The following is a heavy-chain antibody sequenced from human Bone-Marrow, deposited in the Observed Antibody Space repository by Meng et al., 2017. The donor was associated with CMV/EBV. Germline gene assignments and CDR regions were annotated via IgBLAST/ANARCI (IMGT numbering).Heavy chain of an antibody. D-gene: IGHD2-2*02. CDR3: VRGAMCSSTSCYKYCYYGMDV. Sequence: GESLKISCAASGFTFSSYWMHWVRQAPGKGLVWVSRINSDGSSTSYADSVKGRFTISRDNAKNTLYLQMNSLRAEDTAVYYCVRGAMCSSTSCYKYCYYGMDVWGQGTTVTVSS. J-gene: IGHJ6*02. CDR1: GFTFSSYW. V-gene: IGHV3-74*01. CDR2: INSDGSST.